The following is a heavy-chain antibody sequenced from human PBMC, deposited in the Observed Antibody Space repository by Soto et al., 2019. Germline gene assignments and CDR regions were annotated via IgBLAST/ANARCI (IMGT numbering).Heavy chain of an antibody. D-gene: IGHD3-22*01. CDR3: ARGERYYYDTSGYFGFDY. Sequence: QVQLVQSGAEVKKPGASVKVSCKASGYTFTNYAIHWVRQAPGQRLEWMGWINAGNGNTKYSQKFQGRVTITRDTSASTADMDLSSLRSEDTAVYYCARGERYYYDTSGYFGFDYWGQGTLVTVSS. CDR1: GYTFTNYA. V-gene: IGHV1-3*01. CDR2: INAGNGNT. J-gene: IGHJ4*02.